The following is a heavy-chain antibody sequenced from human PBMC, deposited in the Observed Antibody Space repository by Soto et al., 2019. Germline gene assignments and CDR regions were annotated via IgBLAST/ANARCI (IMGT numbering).Heavy chain of an antibody. Sequence: QVQLVQSGAEVKPPGASVTVSCKASGYTFTSYYMHWVRQAPGQGLGGMGIINTSSGKTGYAPKVQGRVTMTGDTSTTTVYMELRSLTSEDTAVYFCARALPCSDVSCSKSFDSWGQGALVTVSS. CDR3: ARALPCSDVSCSKSFDS. CDR2: INTSSGKT. CDR1: GYTFTSYY. D-gene: IGHD2-15*01. J-gene: IGHJ4*02. V-gene: IGHV1-46*01.